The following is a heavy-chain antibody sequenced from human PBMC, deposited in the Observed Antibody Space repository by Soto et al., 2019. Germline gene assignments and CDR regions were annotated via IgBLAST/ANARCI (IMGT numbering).Heavy chain of an antibody. CDR3: VSWVSAHFDY. J-gene: IGHJ4*02. CDR2: IDSSGVNT. CDR1: IYTFKSHG. V-gene: IGHV3-23*01. Sequence: PWWSLRLSCSASIYTFKSHGLSWVRQAPGKGLEWVSTIDSSGVNTHYADSVKGRFTISRDNSRNTLHLQMHDLRADDTALYYCVSWVSAHFDYWGQGTVVTVSS. D-gene: IGHD3-16*01.